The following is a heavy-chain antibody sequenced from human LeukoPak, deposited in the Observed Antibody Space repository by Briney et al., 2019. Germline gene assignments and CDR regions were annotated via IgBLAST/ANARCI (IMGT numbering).Heavy chain of an antibody. J-gene: IGHJ3*02. CDR3: SRVKYSGVGGRFDAFDI. Sequence: GGSLRLSCTASGFTLGGYGVSWFRRAPGKGLEWVAFIRSKPYGGTTESAASVKGRFSLSRDDFEYVAYLQMNNLKTEDTAVYFCSRVKYSGVGGRFDAFDIWGQGTKVTVSS. D-gene: IGHD1-26*01. CDR1: GFTLGGYG. V-gene: IGHV3-49*03. CDR2: IRSKPYGGTT.